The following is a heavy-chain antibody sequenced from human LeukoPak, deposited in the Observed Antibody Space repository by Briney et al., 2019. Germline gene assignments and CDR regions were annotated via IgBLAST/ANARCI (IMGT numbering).Heavy chain of an antibody. Sequence: GASVKVSCKASGYTFTGYYMHWVRQAPGQGLEWLGRINPNSGGTNYAQKFQGWVTMTRDTSISTAYMELSRLRSDDTAVYYCATGRDYFGSGNNDAFDIWGQGTMVTVSS. CDR3: ATGRDYFGSGNNDAFDI. V-gene: IGHV1-2*04. J-gene: IGHJ3*02. D-gene: IGHD3-10*01. CDR1: GYTFTGYY. CDR2: INPNSGGT.